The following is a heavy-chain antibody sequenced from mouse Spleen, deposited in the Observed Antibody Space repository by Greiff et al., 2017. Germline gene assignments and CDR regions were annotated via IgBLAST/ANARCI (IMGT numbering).Heavy chain of an antibody. CDR2: IYPGSGST. CDR3: ASYDGYFAWFAY. D-gene: IGHD2-3*01. V-gene: IGHV1-55*01. J-gene: IGHJ3*01. CDR1: GYTFTSYW. Sequence: VQLQQPGAELVKPGASVKMSCKASGYTFTSYWITWVKQRPGQGLEWIGDIYPGSGSTNYNEKFKSKATLTVDTSSSTAYMQLSSLTSEDSAVYYCASYDGYFAWFAYWGQGTLVTVSA.